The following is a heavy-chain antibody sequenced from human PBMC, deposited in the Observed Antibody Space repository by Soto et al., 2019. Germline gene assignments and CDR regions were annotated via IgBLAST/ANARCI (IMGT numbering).Heavy chain of an antibody. V-gene: IGHV4-34*01. Sequence: SETLSLTCAVYGGSFSGYYWSWIRQPPGKGLEWIGEINHSGSTNYNPSLKSRVTISVDTSKNQFSLKLSSVTAADTAVYYCARGGVIDYWGQGTLVTVSS. J-gene: IGHJ4*02. CDR1: GGSFSGYY. CDR3: ARGGVIDY. CDR2: INHSGST. D-gene: IGHD3-10*01.